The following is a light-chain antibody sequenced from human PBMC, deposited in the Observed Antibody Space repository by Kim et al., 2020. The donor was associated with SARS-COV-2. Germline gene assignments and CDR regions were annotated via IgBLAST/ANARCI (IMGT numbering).Light chain of an antibody. Sequence: SVGDRVTMTCRASQGISSYLAWYQQKPGKAPKLLVYAGSTLQSGVPSRFSGSGSGTEFTLTISSLQPEDFATYYCQQLNSYPPFTFGPGTKVDIK. V-gene: IGKV1-9*01. J-gene: IGKJ3*01. CDR1: QGISSY. CDR2: AGS. CDR3: QQLNSYPPFT.